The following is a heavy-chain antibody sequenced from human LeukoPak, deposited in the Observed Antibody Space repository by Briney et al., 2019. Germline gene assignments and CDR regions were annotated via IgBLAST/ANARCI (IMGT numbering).Heavy chain of an antibody. Sequence: SVKVSCKASGGTFSSYAISWVRQAPGQGLEWMGGIIPIFGTANYAQKFQGRVTITTDESTSTAYMELSSLRSEDTAVYYCARDPGRIFGVVTYFDYWGQGTLVTVSS. CDR1: GGTFSSYA. J-gene: IGHJ4*02. CDR3: ARDPGRIFGVVTYFDY. CDR2: IIPIFGTA. D-gene: IGHD3-3*01. V-gene: IGHV1-69*05.